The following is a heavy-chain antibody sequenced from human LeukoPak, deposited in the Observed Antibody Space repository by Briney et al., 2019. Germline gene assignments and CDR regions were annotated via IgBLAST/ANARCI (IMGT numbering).Heavy chain of an antibody. D-gene: IGHD5-18*01. Sequence: GGSLRLSCAASGFTFSNYGMGWVRQAPGKGLVWVSRIHPDGKNTAYADSVKGRFTISRDNARNTLFLQMNSLRTEDAAVYYCATCVDTVRYDAFDVWGQGTMATVSS. V-gene: IGHV3-74*01. J-gene: IGHJ3*01. CDR3: ATCVDTVRYDAFDV. CDR1: GFTFSNYG. CDR2: IHPDGKNT.